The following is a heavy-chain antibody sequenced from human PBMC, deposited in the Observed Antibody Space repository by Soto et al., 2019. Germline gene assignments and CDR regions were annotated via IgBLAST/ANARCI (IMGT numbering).Heavy chain of an antibody. V-gene: IGHV3-64*02. Sequence: HRGGPLRLSCPASGFIFSESTIYWVRQVPGKGLEAISAVSTSGRSTYYADSVKDRFTISRDNSKNTLFLQMGSLRPEDTAIYYCAKPAQCGSTSCYRVWFDPWGPGTLVTVSS. J-gene: IGHJ5*02. D-gene: IGHD2-2*02. CDR2: VSTSGRST. CDR3: AKPAQCGSTSCYRVWFDP. CDR1: GFIFSEST.